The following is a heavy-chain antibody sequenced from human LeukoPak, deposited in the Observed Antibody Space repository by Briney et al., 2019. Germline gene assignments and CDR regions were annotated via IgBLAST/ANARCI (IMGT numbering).Heavy chain of an antibody. Sequence: GGSLRLSCAASRFTFSSYGMHWVRQAPGKGLEWVANIKQDGSEKYYVDSVKGRFTISRDNAKNSLYLQMNSLRAEDTAVYYCARSGITSRNWFDPWGQGTLVTVSS. V-gene: IGHV3-7*01. CDR1: RFTFSSYG. J-gene: IGHJ5*02. CDR2: IKQDGSEK. D-gene: IGHD1-14*01. CDR3: ARSGITSRNWFDP.